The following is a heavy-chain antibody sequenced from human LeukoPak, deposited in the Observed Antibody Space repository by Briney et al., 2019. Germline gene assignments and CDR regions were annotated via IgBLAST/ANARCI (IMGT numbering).Heavy chain of an antibody. D-gene: IGHD5-18*01. Sequence: GASVKVSCKASGGTFSSYAISWVRQAPGQGLEWMGGIIPIFGTANYAQKFQGRVTITADESTSTAYMELSSLRSEDTAVYYCARGTAMAISNWFDPWAREPWSPSPQ. J-gene: IGHJ5*02. CDR1: GGTFSSYA. CDR2: IIPIFGTA. V-gene: IGHV1-69*01. CDR3: ARGTAMAISNWFDP.